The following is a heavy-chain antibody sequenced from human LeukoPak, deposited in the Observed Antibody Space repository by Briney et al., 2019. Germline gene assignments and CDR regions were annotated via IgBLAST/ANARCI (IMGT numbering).Heavy chain of an antibody. V-gene: IGHV3-7*01. Sequence: GGSLRLSCVASGFTFSNYWMTWVRQAPGEGLEWVANIKEDGSEKNYADSVKGRFTISRDNAKNSLYLQMNSLRGEDTAVYYCARARYSDFWGQGTLVTVSS. J-gene: IGHJ4*02. CDR3: ARARYSDF. CDR2: IKEDGSEK. CDR1: GFTFSNYW.